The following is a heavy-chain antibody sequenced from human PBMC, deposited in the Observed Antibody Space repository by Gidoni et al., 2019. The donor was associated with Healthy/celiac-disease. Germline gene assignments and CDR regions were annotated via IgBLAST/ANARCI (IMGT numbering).Heavy chain of an antibody. J-gene: IGHJ6*02. CDR1: GYTFTGSS. V-gene: IGHV1-2*02. CDR2: INPNSGGT. CDR3: ARDYPSDDSSGYDYYYYYGMDV. D-gene: IGHD3-22*01. Sequence: QVQLVQSGAEVTKPGASVKVSCKASGYTFTGSSMHWVRQAPGQGLEWMGWINPNSGGTNYAQKFQGRVTMTRDTSISTAYMELSRPRSDDTAVYYCARDYPSDDSSGYDYYYYYGMDVWGQGTTVTVSS.